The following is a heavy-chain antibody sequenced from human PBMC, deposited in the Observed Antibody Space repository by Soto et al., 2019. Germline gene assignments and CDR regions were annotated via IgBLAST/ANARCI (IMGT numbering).Heavy chain of an antibody. CDR3: ARDSPSEWIQLWLRGAFDI. CDR2: ISAYNGNT. V-gene: IGHV1-18*01. J-gene: IGHJ3*02. D-gene: IGHD5-18*01. CDR1: GYTFTSDG. Sequence: ASVKVSCKASGYTFTSDGISWVRQAPGQGLEWMGWISAYNGNTNYAQKLQGRVTMTTDTSTSTAYMELRSLRSDDTAVYYCARDSPSEWIQLWLRGAFDIWGQGTMVTVSS.